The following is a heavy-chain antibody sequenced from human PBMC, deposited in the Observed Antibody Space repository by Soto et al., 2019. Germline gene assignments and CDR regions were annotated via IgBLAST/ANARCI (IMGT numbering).Heavy chain of an antibody. CDR2: TYYRSKWYS. CDR1: GDSVSSNSAL. CDR3: VREVAPRGFDP. J-gene: IGHJ5*02. D-gene: IGHD2-21*01. V-gene: IGHV6-1*01. Sequence: QTLSLTCAISGDSVSSNSALWNWIRQSPSRGLEWLGRTYYRSKWYSDYAVSVKGRITINPDTSKNQFSLQLNSVAPEDTAVYYCVREVAPRGFDPWGQGTLVTVSS.